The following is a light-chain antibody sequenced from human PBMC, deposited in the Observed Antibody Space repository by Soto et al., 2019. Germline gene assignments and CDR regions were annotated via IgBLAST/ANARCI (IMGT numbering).Light chain of an antibody. CDR1: QTINNW. J-gene: IGKJ1*01. CDR2: EAS. V-gene: IGKV1-5*03. Sequence: DIPMTQSPSTLSASVGDRVTITCRASQTINNWLAWYQHKPGKAPKLLIYEASSLESGVPSRFSGSGSGTEFTLTISSLQPDDFATYYCQQYNSYSGTFGQGTKVEIK. CDR3: QQYNSYSGT.